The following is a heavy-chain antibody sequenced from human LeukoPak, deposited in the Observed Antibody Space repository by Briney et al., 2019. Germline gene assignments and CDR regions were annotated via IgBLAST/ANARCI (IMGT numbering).Heavy chain of an antibody. Sequence: SETLYLTCNVSGYSISSGYYWGWIRQPPGKGLEWIGSMSHSGTTYYNPSLKSRVTISLDTSKNQFSLKLRSVTVADTAVYYCARAFAFLEWLLHDAFDIWGQGTMVTVSS. CDR3: ARAFAFLEWLLHDAFDI. V-gene: IGHV4-38-2*02. D-gene: IGHD3-3*01. J-gene: IGHJ3*02. CDR2: MSHSGTT. CDR1: GYSISSGYY.